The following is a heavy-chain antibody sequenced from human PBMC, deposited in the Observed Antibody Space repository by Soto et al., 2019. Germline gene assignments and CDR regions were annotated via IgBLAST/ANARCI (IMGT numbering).Heavy chain of an antibody. V-gene: IGHV3-53*05. CDR1: GFTVSDTY. D-gene: IGHD6-19*01. Sequence: EVRLVETGGGLIQPGGSLRLSCAASGFTVSDTYMNWVRQAPGKGLEWVSVIYSGSATYYADPVKGRFSISRDNSKNTVLLQMSSLRVDDTAVYYCAKGKSGWLTFDYWREGILVTVSS. CDR2: IYSGSAT. J-gene: IGHJ4*02. CDR3: AKGKSGWLTFDY.